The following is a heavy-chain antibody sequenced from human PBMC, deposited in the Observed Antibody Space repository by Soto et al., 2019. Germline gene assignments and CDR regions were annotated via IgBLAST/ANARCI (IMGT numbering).Heavy chain of an antibody. Sequence: QLQLQESGPGLVKPSETLSLTCTVSGGSISSSSYCSGWIRQPPGKRLEWIGRIDYSGSTYYNPSLKSRVTISVDTSKNQFSLKLSSATAADTAVYYCARLVGYSGYDSSDYWGQGTLVTVSS. CDR2: IDYSGST. D-gene: IGHD5-12*01. J-gene: IGHJ4*02. CDR1: GGSISSSSYC. CDR3: ARLVGYSGYDSSDY. V-gene: IGHV4-39*01.